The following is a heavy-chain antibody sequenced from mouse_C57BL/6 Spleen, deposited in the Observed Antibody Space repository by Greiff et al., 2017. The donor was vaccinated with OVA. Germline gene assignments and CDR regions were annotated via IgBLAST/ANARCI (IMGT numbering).Heavy chain of an antibody. D-gene: IGHD3-2*02. J-gene: IGHJ2*01. V-gene: IGHV5-9-1*02. Sequence: EVKLVESGEGLVKPGGSLKLSCAASGFTFSSYAMSWVRQTPEKRLEWVAYISSGGDYIYYADTVKGRFTISRDNARNTLYLQMSSLKSEDTAMYYCTSLDSSGYVDYWGQGTTLTVSS. CDR2: ISSGGDYI. CDR3: TSLDSSGYVDY. CDR1: GFTFSSYA.